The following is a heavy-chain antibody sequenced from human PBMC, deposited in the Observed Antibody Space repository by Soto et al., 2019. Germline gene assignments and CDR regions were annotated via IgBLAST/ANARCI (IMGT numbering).Heavy chain of an antibody. D-gene: IGHD3-3*01. CDR2: INAGNGNT. CDR1: GYTFTSYA. J-gene: IGHJ6*02. V-gene: IGHV1-3*01. CDR3: ARTYYDFWSGESANSLYYYYGMDV. Sequence: GASVKVSCKASGYTFTSYAMHWVRQAPGQRLEWMGWINAGNGNTKYSQKFQGRVTITRDTSASTAYMELSSLRSEDTAVYYCARTYYDFWSGESANSLYYYYGMDVWGQGTTVTVSS.